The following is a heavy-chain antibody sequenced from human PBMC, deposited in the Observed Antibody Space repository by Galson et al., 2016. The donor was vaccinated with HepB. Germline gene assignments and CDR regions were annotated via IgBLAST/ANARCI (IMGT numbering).Heavy chain of an antibody. CDR1: GYRFSSCG. CDR3: ARGAVAGPDY. J-gene: IGHJ4*02. D-gene: IGHD6-19*01. Sequence: SVKVSCKASGYRFSSCGIMWVRQAPGQGLEWMGWISAYNGKTNHAQKFQGRVTMTTDTSTSTAYMELRSLRSDDAAVYYCARGAVAGPDYWGLGTLVTVSS. CDR2: ISAYNGKT. V-gene: IGHV1-18*01.